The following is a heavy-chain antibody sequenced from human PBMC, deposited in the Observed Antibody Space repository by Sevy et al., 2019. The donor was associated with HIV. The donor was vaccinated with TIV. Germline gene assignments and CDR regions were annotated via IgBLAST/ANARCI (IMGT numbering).Heavy chain of an antibody. CDR3: ARATVVNAFDI. CDR2: INAGNGNT. Sequence: ASVKVSCKASGYTFTSYAIHWVRQAPGQRLEWMGWINAGNGNTKYSQKFQGRVTITRDTSASTAYMELSSLRSEDTAVYYCARATVVNAFDIWGQGTMVTVSS. J-gene: IGHJ3*02. V-gene: IGHV1-3*01. D-gene: IGHD4-17*01. CDR1: GYTFTSYA.